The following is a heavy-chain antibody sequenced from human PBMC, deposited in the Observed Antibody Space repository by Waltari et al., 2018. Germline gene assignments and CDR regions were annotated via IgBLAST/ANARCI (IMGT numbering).Heavy chain of an antibody. J-gene: IGHJ4*02. D-gene: IGHD3-22*01. Sequence: EVQLVESGGGLVQPGGSLKLSCAASGFNFASYWMSWVRQAPGKGLEWVANIKQDASEKYYVDSVKGRFTISRDNTKNSLSLEMNSLRAEDTGVYYCARDYYYDSSNDYWGQGTLVTVSS. CDR1: GFNFASYW. CDR2: IKQDASEK. V-gene: IGHV3-7*01. CDR3: ARDYYYDSSNDY.